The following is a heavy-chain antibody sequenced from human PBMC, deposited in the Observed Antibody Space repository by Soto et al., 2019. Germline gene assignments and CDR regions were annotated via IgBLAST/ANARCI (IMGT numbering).Heavy chain of an antibody. J-gene: IGHJ4*02. V-gene: IGHV1-69*01. Sequence: QVQLVQSGAEVKKPGSSVKVSCKASGGTFSSYAISWVRQAPGQGLEWMGGIIPIFGTANYAQKFQGRVTITADESTSTAYMELSSLRSEDTAVYYCARDLNPYYGPGSLHGFFDYWGQGTLVTVSS. CDR2: IIPIFGTA. D-gene: IGHD3-10*01. CDR1: GGTFSSYA. CDR3: ARDLNPYYGPGSLHGFFDY.